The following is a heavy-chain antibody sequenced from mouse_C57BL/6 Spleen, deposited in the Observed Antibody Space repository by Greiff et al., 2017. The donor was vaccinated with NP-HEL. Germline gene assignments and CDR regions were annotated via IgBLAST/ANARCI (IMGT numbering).Heavy chain of an antibody. J-gene: IGHJ4*01. CDR3: ARSRGGAMDY. CDR1: GYTFTGYW. V-gene: IGHV1-9*01. Sequence: VQVVESGAELMKPGASVKLSCTASGYTFTGYWIEWVKQRPGHGLEWIGAILPGSGSTTYNEKFKGKAPFTAATSSNTAYMQLSSLATEDSAICYCARSRGGAMDYWGQGTSVTVSS. CDR2: ILPGSGST.